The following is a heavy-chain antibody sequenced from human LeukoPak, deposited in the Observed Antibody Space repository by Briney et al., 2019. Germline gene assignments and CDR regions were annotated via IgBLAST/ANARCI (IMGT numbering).Heavy chain of an antibody. J-gene: IGHJ4*02. Sequence: GGSLRLSCAASGSTFSSYSMNWVRQAPGKGLEWVSYISSSSSTIYYADSVKGRFTISRDNAKNSLYLQMNSLRAEDTAVYYCARDGGSGWSYFDYWGQGTLVTVSS. CDR2: ISSSSSTI. CDR3: ARDGGSGWSYFDY. CDR1: GSTFSSYS. V-gene: IGHV3-48*01. D-gene: IGHD6-19*01.